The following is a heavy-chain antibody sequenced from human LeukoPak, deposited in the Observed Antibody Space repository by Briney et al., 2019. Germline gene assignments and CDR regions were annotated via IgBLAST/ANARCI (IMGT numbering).Heavy chain of an antibody. Sequence: PSETLSLTCTGSGGSISSSSYYWGWIRQPPGKGLEWIGSIYYSGSTYYNPSLKSRVTISVDTSKNQFSLKLSSVTAADTAVYYCARTSPMTTVTTNDYWGQGTLVTVSS. CDR1: GGSISSSSYY. CDR2: IYYSGST. J-gene: IGHJ4*02. CDR3: ARTSPMTTVTTNDY. V-gene: IGHV4-39*01. D-gene: IGHD4-17*01.